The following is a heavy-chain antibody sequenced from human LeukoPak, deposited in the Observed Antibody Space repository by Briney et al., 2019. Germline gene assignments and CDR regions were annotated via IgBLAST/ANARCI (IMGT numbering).Heavy chain of an antibody. CDR1: GFTFSSYW. Sequence: GGSLRLSCAASGFTFSSYWMSWVRQAPGKGLEWVSSISSSSSYIYYADSVKGRFTISRDNAKNSLYLQMNSLRAEDTAVYYCARDHDYVWGSYRPAYDAFDIWGQGTMVTVSS. CDR3: ARDHDYVWGSYRPAYDAFDI. V-gene: IGHV3-21*01. CDR2: ISSSSSYI. D-gene: IGHD3-16*02. J-gene: IGHJ3*02.